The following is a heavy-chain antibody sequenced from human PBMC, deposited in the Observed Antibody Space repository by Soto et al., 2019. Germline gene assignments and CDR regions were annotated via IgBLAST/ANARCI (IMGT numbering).Heavy chain of an antibody. D-gene: IGHD5-18*01. J-gene: IGHJ4*02. V-gene: IGHV4-59*01. CDR2: IYYSGST. Sequence: PSETLSLTCTVSGGSIMSYYLSWIRQPPGKGLEWIGSIYYSGSTNSSPSLNSRVTMSVDTSKNQFSLKLSAVIAADTSMYYCARYTCGSDHYFDYLGQGTLVTGSS. CDR3: ARYTCGSDHYFDY. CDR1: GGSIMSYY.